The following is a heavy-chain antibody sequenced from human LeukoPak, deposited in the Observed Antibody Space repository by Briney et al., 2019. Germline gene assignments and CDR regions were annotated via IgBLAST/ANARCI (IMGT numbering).Heavy chain of an antibody. Sequence: TASQTLSLTCAVSGGPISRSGYSWSWIRQPPGKGLDWISYIYYTGSTYYNPSLKSRVTISLDTSKNQFSLKLTSVTAADTAVYYCARGGDSSGYEGRFDPWGQGTLVTVSS. CDR2: IYYTGST. CDR1: GGPISRSGYS. CDR3: ARGGDSSGYEGRFDP. D-gene: IGHD3-22*01. J-gene: IGHJ5*02. V-gene: IGHV4-30-4*07.